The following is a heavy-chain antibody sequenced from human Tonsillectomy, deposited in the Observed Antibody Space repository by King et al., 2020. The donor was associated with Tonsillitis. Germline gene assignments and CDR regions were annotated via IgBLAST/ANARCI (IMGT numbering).Heavy chain of an antibody. CDR2: IWYDGSKK. CDR1: GFTFNTYA. V-gene: IGHV3-33*01. Sequence: VQRVESGGEVVQPGKSLRLSCESSGFTFNTYAMHWVRQAPGKGRAWGAGIWYDGSKKNYADSLKGRFTIARDNSKNTLSLQRNSLKAADTALYYCARDPGSSSWSKGAFDIWGQGTMVTVSS. D-gene: IGHD6-13*01. J-gene: IGHJ3*02. CDR3: ARDPGSSSWSKGAFDI.